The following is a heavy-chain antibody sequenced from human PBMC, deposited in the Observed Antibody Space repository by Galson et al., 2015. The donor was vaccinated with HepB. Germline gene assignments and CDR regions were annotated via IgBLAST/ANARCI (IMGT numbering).Heavy chain of an antibody. J-gene: IGHJ4*02. CDR2: ISGTGSII. V-gene: IGHV3-11*01. D-gene: IGHD1-7*01. Sequence: SLRLSCAASGFTFSDYYMSWIRQAPGKGLQWISFISGTGSIINYADSLKGRFTISRDNAKNSLYLQMNSLRADDTAVYYCARNPNWNYGDLWGQGTLVTVSS. CDR1: GFTFSDYY. CDR3: ARNPNWNYGDL.